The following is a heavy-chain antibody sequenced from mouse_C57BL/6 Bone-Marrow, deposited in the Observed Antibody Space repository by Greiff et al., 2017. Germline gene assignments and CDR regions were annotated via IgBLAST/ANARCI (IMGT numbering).Heavy chain of an antibody. D-gene: IGHD1-1*01. Sequence: QVQLQQSGAELAKPGASVKLSCKASGYTFTSYWMHWVKQRPGQGLDWIGYINPSSGYTKYNQKFKDKATLTADKSSSTAYMQLSSLTYEDSAVYYCASNNGSSSYYAMDYWCQGTSVPVSS. CDR2: INPSSGYT. J-gene: IGHJ4*01. CDR1: GYTFTSYW. V-gene: IGHV1-7*01. CDR3: ASNNGSSSYYAMDY.